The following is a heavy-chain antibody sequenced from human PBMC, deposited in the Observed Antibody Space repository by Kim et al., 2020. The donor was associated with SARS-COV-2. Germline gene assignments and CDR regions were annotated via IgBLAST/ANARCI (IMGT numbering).Heavy chain of an antibody. CDR3: GKVSYGSIRYFQY. CDR1: GFTFSSYA. V-gene: IGHV3-23*01. Sequence: GGSLRLSCAASGFTFSSYAMSWVRQAPGKGLEWVSIISGGGDGTYYADFVKGRFTISRDNSKNTLHLQMNSLRAEDAAVYYCGKVSYGSIRYFQYWGQGT. CDR2: ISGGGDGT. J-gene: IGHJ1*01. D-gene: IGHD2-2*01.